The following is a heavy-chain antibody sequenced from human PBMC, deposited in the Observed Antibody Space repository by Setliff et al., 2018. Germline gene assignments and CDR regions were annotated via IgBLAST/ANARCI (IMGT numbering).Heavy chain of an antibody. J-gene: IGHJ5*02. CDR1: GYRFTAYG. Sequence: ASVKVSCKASGYRFTAYGINWVRQAPGQGLEWMGWISPYNGNTKYAQKFQGRVTMTADTSTSTAYMELRSLRFDNTAVYYCARDILLVEGVSVTGCWFDPWGQGALVTVSS. D-gene: IGHD3-9*01. CDR3: ARDILLVEGVSVTGCWFDP. CDR2: ISPYNGNT. V-gene: IGHV1-18*01.